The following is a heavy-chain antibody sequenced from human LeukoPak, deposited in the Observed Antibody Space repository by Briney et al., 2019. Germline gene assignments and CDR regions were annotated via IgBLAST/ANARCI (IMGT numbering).Heavy chain of an antibody. CDR3: ATNLDLSGYYMWFDP. CDR2: MNPKSGSA. V-gene: IGHV1-8*01. Sequence: GASVKVSCKASGFTFTNYDINWMRQATGQGLEWMGWMNPKSGSAGYAQKFQGRVTMTRNTSISTAYMELSSLRSEDTAIYYCATNLDLSGYYMWFDPWGQGTLVTVSS. D-gene: IGHD3-3*01. J-gene: IGHJ5*02. CDR1: GFTFTNYD.